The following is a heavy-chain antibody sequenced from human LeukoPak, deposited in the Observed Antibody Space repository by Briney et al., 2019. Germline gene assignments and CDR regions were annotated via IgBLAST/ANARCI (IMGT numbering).Heavy chain of an antibody. V-gene: IGHV1-69*13. J-gene: IGHJ6*02. D-gene: IGHD2-2*01. CDR3: ASRYCSSTSCYLPLYYYYGMDV. CDR2: IIPIFGTA. Sequence: SVRVSCKASGGTFSSYAISWVRQAPGQGLEWMGGIIPIFGTANYAQKFQGRVTITADESTSTAYMELSSLRSEDTAVYYCASRYCSSTSCYLPLYYYYGMDVWGQGTTVTVSS. CDR1: GGTFSSYA.